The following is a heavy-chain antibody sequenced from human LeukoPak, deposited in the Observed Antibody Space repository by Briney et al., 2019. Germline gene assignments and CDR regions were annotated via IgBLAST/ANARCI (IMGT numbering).Heavy chain of an antibody. CDR1: GGTFSSYA. V-gene: IGHV1-69*13. CDR2: IIPIFGTA. J-gene: IGHJ4*02. CDR3: AKDMEVAYYYDSSGPDGDY. Sequence: GASVKVSCKASGGTFSSYAISWVRQAPGQGLEWMGGIIPIFGTANYAQKFQGRVTITADESTSTAYMELSSLRAEDTAVYYCAKDMEVAYYYDSSGPDGDYWGQGTLVTVSS. D-gene: IGHD3-22*01.